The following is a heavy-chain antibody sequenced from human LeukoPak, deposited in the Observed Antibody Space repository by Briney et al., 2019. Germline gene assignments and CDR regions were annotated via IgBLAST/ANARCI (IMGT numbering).Heavy chain of an antibody. CDR2: ISGSGGST. CDR3: AKDRPYYDILTGYLDY. J-gene: IGHJ4*02. V-gene: IGHV3-23*01. Sequence: GGSLRLSCAASGFTFSSYAMSWVRQAPGKGLEWVSAISGSGGSTYYADSVKGRFTISRDNSKNTLYLQMNSLRAEDTAVYYCAKDRPYYDILTGYLDYWGQGTLVTVSS. CDR1: GFTFSSYA. D-gene: IGHD3-9*01.